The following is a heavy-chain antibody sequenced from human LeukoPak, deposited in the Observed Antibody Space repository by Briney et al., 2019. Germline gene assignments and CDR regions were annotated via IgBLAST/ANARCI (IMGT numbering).Heavy chain of an antibody. J-gene: IGHJ4*02. CDR1: GLTFKTYW. Sequence: GGSLRLSCVASGLTFKTYWMNWVRQAPGKGPEWVANIKKDGSETYYVESVKGRFTISRDNAKNSVYLQMNSLRVEDTAVYYCMAGVGWQSDYWGQGTLVTVSS. D-gene: IGHD3-3*01. CDR2: IKKDGSET. CDR3: MAGVGWQSDY. V-gene: IGHV3-7*01.